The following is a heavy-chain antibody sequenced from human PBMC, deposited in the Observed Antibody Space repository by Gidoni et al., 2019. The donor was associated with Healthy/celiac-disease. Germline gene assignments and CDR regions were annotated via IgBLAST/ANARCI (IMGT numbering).Heavy chain of an antibody. CDR3: AKLPGVYCSSTSCRDFDY. CDR1: GFTFSSYA. J-gene: IGHJ4*02. V-gene: IGHV3-23*01. Sequence: EVQLLESGGGLVQPGGSLRLSCAASGFTFSSYALSWVRQAPGKGLEWVSAISGSGGSTYYADSVKGRSTISRDNSKNTLYLQMNSLRAEDTAVYYCAKLPGVYCSSTSCRDFDYWGQGTLVTVSS. D-gene: IGHD2-2*01. CDR2: ISGSGGST.